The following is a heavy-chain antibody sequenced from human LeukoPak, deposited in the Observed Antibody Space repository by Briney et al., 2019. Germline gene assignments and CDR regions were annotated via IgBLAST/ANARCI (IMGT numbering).Heavy chain of an antibody. J-gene: IGHJ3*02. CDR3: ARVSAVAGNPGAFDI. D-gene: IGHD6-19*01. Sequence: GGSLRLSCAASGFSFSSYAMYWVRQAPGKGLEWVAVISYDGSTKYYADSVKGRFTISRDDSKNTLYLQMNSLRAEDTAVYYCARVSAVAGNPGAFDIWGQGTMVTVSS. CDR2: ISYDGSTK. CDR1: GFSFSSYA. V-gene: IGHV3-30-3*01.